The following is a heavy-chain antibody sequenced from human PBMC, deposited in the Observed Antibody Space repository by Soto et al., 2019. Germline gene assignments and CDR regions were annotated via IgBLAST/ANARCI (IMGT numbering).Heavy chain of an antibody. D-gene: IGHD2-2*01. CDR2: IGAARDP. CDR3: ARAYSGQLPRRADYYYALDV. Sequence: PGGSLRLSCAASGFTFTNYDMHWVRQASGKGLEWVSAIGAARDPYYLGSVKGRFTISRDNAKSSLYLQMNSVTAGDTAVYFCARAYSGQLPRRADYYYALDVWGQGTTVTVSS. V-gene: IGHV3-13*05. CDR1: GFTFTNYD. J-gene: IGHJ6*02.